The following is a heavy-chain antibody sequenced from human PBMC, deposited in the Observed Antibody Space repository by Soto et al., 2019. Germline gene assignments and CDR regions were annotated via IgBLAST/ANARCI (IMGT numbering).Heavy chain of an antibody. V-gene: IGHV3-21*01. J-gene: IGHJ5*02. CDR3: ARVETGIAAAGSYNWFDP. CDR1: GFTFSSYS. CDR2: ISSSSSYI. D-gene: IGHD6-13*01. Sequence: GGSLRLSCAASGFTFSSYSMNWVRQAPGKGLEWVSSISSSSSYIYYADSVKGRFTISRDNAKNSLYLQMNSLRAEDTAVYYCARVETGIAAAGSYNWFDPWGQGTMVTVYS.